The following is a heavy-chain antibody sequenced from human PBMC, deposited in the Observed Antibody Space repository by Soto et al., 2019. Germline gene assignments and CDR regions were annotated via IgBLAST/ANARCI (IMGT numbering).Heavy chain of an antibody. CDR3: VKDAPQPFSD. J-gene: IGHJ4*02. Sequence: EVQLLESGGGLVQPGGSLRISCAASGFDFSNYGMSWVRQAPGKGLEWVSAISGTAHASYYAASVKGRFTISRDNSKNTLYLHMNSVRVEDTAVYFCVKDAPQPFSDWGQGTLVTVSS. V-gene: IGHV3-23*01. CDR1: GFDFSNYG. CDR2: ISGTAHAS. D-gene: IGHD3-3*02.